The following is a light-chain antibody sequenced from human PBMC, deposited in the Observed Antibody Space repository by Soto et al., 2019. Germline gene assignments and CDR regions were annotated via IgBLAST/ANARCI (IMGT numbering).Light chain of an antibody. J-gene: IGKJ1*01. CDR2: QVS. Sequence: DVVMTQSPLSLSVTLGQPASISCRSSQGLVYSDGNTFLNWFHQRPGQSPRRLIYQVSNRDSGVPDRFSGSGAGTKYTLTISGVEAEDVGIYYCVQGTHWPWTFGQGTKVEIK. CDR1: QGLVYSDGNTF. V-gene: IGKV2-30*01. CDR3: VQGTHWPWT.